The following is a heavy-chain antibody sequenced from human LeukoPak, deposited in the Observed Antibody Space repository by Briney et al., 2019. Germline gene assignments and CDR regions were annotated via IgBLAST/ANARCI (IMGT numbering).Heavy chain of an antibody. J-gene: IGHJ6*03. Sequence: GESLKISCKGSGYSFTSYWIGWVRQMPGKGLEWMGIIYPGDSDTRYSPSFQGQVTISADKSISTSYRQWSSLKASDTAMYYCARLGNDFWSGYYPPDKKSYYYMDVWGKGTTVTVSS. CDR3: ARLGNDFWSGYYPPDKKSYYYMDV. D-gene: IGHD3-3*01. CDR2: IYPGDSDT. CDR1: GYSFTSYW. V-gene: IGHV5-51*01.